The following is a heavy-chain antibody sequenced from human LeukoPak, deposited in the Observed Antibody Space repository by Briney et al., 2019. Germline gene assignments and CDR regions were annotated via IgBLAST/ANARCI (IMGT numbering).Heavy chain of an antibody. V-gene: IGHV3-48*01. CDR3: ARSGSSSSDPYYFDY. CDR1: GFTFSSYS. J-gene: IGHJ4*02. CDR2: ISSSSSTI. Sequence: GGSLRLSCAASGFTFSSYSMNWVRQAPGKGLEWVSYISSSSSTIYYADSVKSRFTISRDNAKNSLYLQMNSLRAEDTAVYYCARSGSSSSDPYYFDYCGQGTLVIVSS. D-gene: IGHD6-6*01.